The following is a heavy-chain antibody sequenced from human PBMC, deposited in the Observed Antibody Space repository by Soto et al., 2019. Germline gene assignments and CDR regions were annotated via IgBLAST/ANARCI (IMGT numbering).Heavy chain of an antibody. Sequence: RASVKVSCKASGYTFTSYGISWVRQAPGQGLEWMGWISAYNGNTNYAQKLQGRVTMTTDTATSTAYMELRSLRSDDTAVYYCARDGQDIVVVAATGNWFDPWGRGTLVTVSS. D-gene: IGHD2-15*01. V-gene: IGHV1-18*04. CDR1: GYTFTSYG. J-gene: IGHJ5*02. CDR3: ARDGQDIVVVAATGNWFDP. CDR2: ISAYNGNT.